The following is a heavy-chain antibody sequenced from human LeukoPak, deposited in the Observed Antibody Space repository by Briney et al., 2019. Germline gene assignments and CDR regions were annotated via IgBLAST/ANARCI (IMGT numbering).Heavy chain of an antibody. CDR3: ARDLEGYCSGGSCYSGEFDP. J-gene: IGHJ5*02. Sequence: GRSLRLSCAASGFTFSSYAMHWVRQAPGKGLEWVAVISYHGSNKYYADSVKGRFTISRDNSKNMLYLQMNSLRAEDTAVYYCARDLEGYCSGGSCYSGEFDPWGQGTLVTVSS. D-gene: IGHD2-15*01. V-gene: IGHV3-30-3*01. CDR2: ISYHGSNK. CDR1: GFTFSSYA.